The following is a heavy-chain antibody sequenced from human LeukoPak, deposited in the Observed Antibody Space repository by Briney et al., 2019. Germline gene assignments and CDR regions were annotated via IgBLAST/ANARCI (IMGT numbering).Heavy chain of an antibody. Sequence: PGGSLRLSCAASGFTFSSHGMHWVRQAPGKGLEWVAVISYDGSNKYYADSVKGRFTISRDNSKNTLYLQMNSLRAEDTAVYYCAKDEWLANSYYFDYWGQGTLVTVSS. J-gene: IGHJ4*02. CDR2: ISYDGSNK. D-gene: IGHD6-19*01. V-gene: IGHV3-30*18. CDR3: AKDEWLANSYYFDY. CDR1: GFTFSSHG.